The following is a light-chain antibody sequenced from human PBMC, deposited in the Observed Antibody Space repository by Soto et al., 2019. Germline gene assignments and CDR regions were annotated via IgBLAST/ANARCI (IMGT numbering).Light chain of an antibody. V-gene: IGKV3-20*01. CDR1: QTIGSIF. CDR2: GAS. Sequence: EIVLTQSPGTLSLSPGETATLSCRASQTIGSIFLSWYQQKPGQAPRLLIYGASSRATGIPDRFSGSGSGTDFTLTISRLEPEDFAVYYCHQYSSAPYTFGQGTNLEIK. J-gene: IGKJ2*01. CDR3: HQYSSAPYT.